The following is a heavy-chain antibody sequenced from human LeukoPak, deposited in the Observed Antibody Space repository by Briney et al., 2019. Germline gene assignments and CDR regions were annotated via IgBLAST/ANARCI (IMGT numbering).Heavy chain of an antibody. CDR1: GYTFTGYY. V-gene: IGHV1-2*02. Sequence: GASVKVSCKASGYTFTGYYMHWVRQAPGQGLEWMGWINPNSGGTNYAQKFQGRVTMTRDTSISTAYMELSRLRSDDTAVYYCARGTGIAAAGSSDHWFDPWGQGTLVTVSS. CDR2: INPNSGGT. J-gene: IGHJ5*02. CDR3: ARGTGIAAAGSSDHWFDP. D-gene: IGHD6-13*01.